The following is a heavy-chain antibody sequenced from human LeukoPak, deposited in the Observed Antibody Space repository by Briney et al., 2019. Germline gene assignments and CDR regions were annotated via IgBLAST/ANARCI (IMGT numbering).Heavy chain of an antibody. CDR2: ISAYNGNT. CDR1: GYTFTSYG. CDR3: ARAPPSLTIFGVVPQGFDP. V-gene: IGHV1-18*01. Sequence: ASVKVSCKASGYTFTSYGISWVRQAPGQGLEWMGWISAYNGNTNYAQKLQGRVTMTTDTSTSTAYMELRSLRSDDTAVYYCARAPPSLTIFGVVPQGFDPWGQGTLVTVSS. D-gene: IGHD3-3*01. J-gene: IGHJ5*02.